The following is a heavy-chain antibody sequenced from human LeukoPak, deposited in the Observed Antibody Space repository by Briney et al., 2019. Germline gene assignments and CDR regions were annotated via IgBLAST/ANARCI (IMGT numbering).Heavy chain of an antibody. CDR2: ISWNSANT. V-gene: IGHV3-9*01. CDR1: GFIFDDYG. Sequence: GGSLRLSCAVSGFIFDDYGMHWVRQAPGKGLEWVAGISWNSANTGYADSVKGRFTISRDNAKNSLYLQINSLRPEDTALYYCVKDISGWSYFDYWGQGPLVTVSP. J-gene: IGHJ4*02. D-gene: IGHD6-19*01. CDR3: VKDISGWSYFDY.